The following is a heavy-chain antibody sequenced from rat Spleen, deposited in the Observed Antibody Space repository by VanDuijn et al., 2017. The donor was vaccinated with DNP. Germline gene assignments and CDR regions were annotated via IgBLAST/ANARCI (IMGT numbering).Heavy chain of an antibody. J-gene: IGHJ4*01. CDR1: GFIFSNYW. V-gene: IGHV5-31*01. CDR2: ITNTGGST. Sequence: EVQLVESGGGPVQPGRSLKLSCVASGFIFSNYWMTWIRQAPGKGPEWVASITNTGGSTYYRDSVKGRFTISRDNAKSSLYLQMDSLRSEDTATYYCTTEGVMDAWGQGASVTVSS. CDR3: TTEGVMDA.